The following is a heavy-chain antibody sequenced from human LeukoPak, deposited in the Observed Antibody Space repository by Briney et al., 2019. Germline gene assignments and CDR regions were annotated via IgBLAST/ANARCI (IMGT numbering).Heavy chain of an antibody. CDR3: AKTRPLDSSSWSHGDY. Sequence: GSLRLSCAASGFTFSDYAMSWVRQAPGKGLEWVSAISGSGDSTYYGDSVKGRFTISRDNSKNTLYLQMNSLRAEDTAVYYCAKTRPLDSSSWSHGDYWGQGTLVTVSS. J-gene: IGHJ4*02. CDR1: GFTFSDYA. D-gene: IGHD6-13*01. V-gene: IGHV3-23*01. CDR2: ISGSGDST.